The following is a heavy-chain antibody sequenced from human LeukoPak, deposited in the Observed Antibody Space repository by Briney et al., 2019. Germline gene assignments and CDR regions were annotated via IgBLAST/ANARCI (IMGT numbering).Heavy chain of an antibody. CDR3: ARAVYYDSSGYYRDY. D-gene: IGHD3-22*01. Sequence: PGGSLRLSCAASGFTVSSNYMSWVRQAPGKGLEWVSVIYSGGSTYYADSVKGRFTISRDNSKNTLYLQMNSLRAEDTAVYYCARAVYYDSSGYYRDYWGQGTLVTVSS. V-gene: IGHV3-66*01. CDR1: GFTVSSNY. CDR2: IYSGGST. J-gene: IGHJ4*02.